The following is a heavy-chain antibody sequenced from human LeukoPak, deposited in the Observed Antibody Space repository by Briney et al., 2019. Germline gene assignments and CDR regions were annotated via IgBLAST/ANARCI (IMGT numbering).Heavy chain of an antibody. CDR3: ARVVTGGYYYYYYMDV. V-gene: IGHV1-69*01. CDR1: GGTFSSYA. J-gene: IGHJ6*03. D-gene: IGHD3-16*01. Sequence: ASVKVSCKASGGTFSSYAISWVRQAPGQGLEWMGGIIPIFGTANYAQKFQGRVTITADESTSTAYMELSSLRSEDTAVYYCARVVTGGYYYYYYMDVWGKGTTVTVSS. CDR2: IIPIFGTA.